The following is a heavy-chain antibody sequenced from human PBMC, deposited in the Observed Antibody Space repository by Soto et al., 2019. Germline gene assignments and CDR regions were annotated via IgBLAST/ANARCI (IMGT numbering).Heavy chain of an antibody. V-gene: IGHV1-8*01. CDR1: GYTFTSYD. J-gene: IGHJ6*02. CDR3: AREGPAYSHPQYGMDV. CDR2: MNPNSGNT. D-gene: IGHD6-13*01. Sequence: QVQLVQSGAEVKKPGASVKVSCKASGYTFTSYDINWVRQATGQGLEWMGWMNPNSGNTGYAQKFQGRVTMTRNTSISTAYMGLSSLRSEDTAVYYCAREGPAYSHPQYGMDVWGQGTTVTVSS.